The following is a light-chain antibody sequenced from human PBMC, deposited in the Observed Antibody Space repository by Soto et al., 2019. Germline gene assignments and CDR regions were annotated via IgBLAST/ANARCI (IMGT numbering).Light chain of an antibody. CDR3: CSYAGSSTFYA. J-gene: IGLJ1*01. V-gene: IGLV2-23*03. Sequence: QSVLTKPASVTGSPGQSLTISCTGTSGDVGSYNLVSWYQQHPGKAPKLMIYEGSKRPSGVSNRFSGSKSGNTASLTISGLQAEDEADYYCCSYAGSSTFYAFGTGTKVTVL. CDR1: SGDVGSYNL. CDR2: EGS.